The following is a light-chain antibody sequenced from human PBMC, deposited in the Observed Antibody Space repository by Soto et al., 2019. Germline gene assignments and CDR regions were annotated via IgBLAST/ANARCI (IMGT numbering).Light chain of an antibody. CDR1: SSNIGSNT. CDR3: AAWDDSLSGVV. J-gene: IGLJ2*01. V-gene: IGLV1-44*01. CDR2: YNN. Sequence: QSVLTQPPSTSGTPGQRVTISCSGASSNIGSNTVNWYQHLPGTAPKLLIYYNNQRPSGVPDRFSGSRSGTSASLAITGLQSGDDAYYYCAAWDDSLSGVVFGGGTKVTVL.